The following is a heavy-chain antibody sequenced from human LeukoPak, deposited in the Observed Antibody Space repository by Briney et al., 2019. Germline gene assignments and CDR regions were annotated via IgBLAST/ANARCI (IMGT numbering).Heavy chain of an antibody. CDR1: GYTFTGYY. J-gene: IGHJ6*03. Sequence: ASVKVSCKASGYTFTGYYIHWVRQAPGQGLEWMGWINPKNGGTSLAQKFQGRVTLTRDTSISTTYMEMSSLRPDDTAVYYCAIDRLSRVDYMDFWGKGTTVIVS. V-gene: IGHV1-2*02. CDR2: INPKNGGT. D-gene: IGHD6-6*01. CDR3: AIDRLSRVDYMDF.